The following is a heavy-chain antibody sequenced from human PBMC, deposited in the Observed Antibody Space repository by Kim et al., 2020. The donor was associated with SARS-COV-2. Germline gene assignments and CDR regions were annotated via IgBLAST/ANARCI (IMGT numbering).Heavy chain of an antibody. D-gene: IGHD3-22*01. CDR3: ARDGAYYYDSSGYYFGVYYFDY. J-gene: IGHJ4*02. CDR1: GFTFSSYS. CDR2: ISSSSSYI. Sequence: GGSLRLSCAASGFTFSSYSMNWVRQAPGKGLEWVSSISSSSSYIYYADSVKGRFTISRDNAKNSLYLQMNSLRAEDTAVYYCARDGAYYYDSSGYYFGVYYFDYWGQGTLVTVSS. V-gene: IGHV3-21*01.